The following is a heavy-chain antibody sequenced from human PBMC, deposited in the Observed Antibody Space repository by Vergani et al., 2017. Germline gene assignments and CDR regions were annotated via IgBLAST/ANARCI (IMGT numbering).Heavy chain of an antibody. CDR3: ARDSEDSSAAGLFDY. V-gene: IGHV1-69*18. CDR2: IIPIFGTT. D-gene: IGHD6-13*01. Sequence: QVQLVQSGAEVKKPGASVKVSCKASGYTFTSYYMHWVRQAPGQGLEWMGRIIPIFGTTSYAQKFQGRVTILADESTSTAYMELSSLRSEDTAVYYCARDSEDSSAAGLFDYWGQGTLVTVSS. CDR1: GYTFTSYY. J-gene: IGHJ4*02.